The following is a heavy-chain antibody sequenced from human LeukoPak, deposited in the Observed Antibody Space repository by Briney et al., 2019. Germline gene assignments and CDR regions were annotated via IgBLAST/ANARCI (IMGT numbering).Heavy chain of an antibody. J-gene: IGHJ4*02. CDR1: GGSFSGYY. Sequence: SETLSLTCAVYGGSFSGYYWSWIRQPPGKGLEWIGEINHSGSTNYNPSLKSRVTISVDTSKNQFSLKLSSVTAADTAVYYCAGRIAVAGYYPLDYWGRGTLVTVSS. V-gene: IGHV4-34*01. D-gene: IGHD6-19*01. CDR3: AGRIAVAGYYPLDY. CDR2: INHSGST.